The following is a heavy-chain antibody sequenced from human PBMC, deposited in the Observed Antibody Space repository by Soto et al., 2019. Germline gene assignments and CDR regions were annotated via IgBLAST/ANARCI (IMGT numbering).Heavy chain of an antibody. V-gene: IGHV3-23*01. CDR1: GFSFSGYG. CDR2: ISGSGGST. J-gene: IGHJ4*02. Sequence: GDSLRLACSASGFSFSGYGVGWVRQARGKGLEGVAAISGSGGSTYYADSVKGRFTISRDHTKNPLYLQMTTLPADHTAVSYCAKDRFGEVAGTTFGSYFDYWGQGTLVTVSS. CDR3: AKDRFGEVAGTTFGSYFDY. D-gene: IGHD6-19*01.